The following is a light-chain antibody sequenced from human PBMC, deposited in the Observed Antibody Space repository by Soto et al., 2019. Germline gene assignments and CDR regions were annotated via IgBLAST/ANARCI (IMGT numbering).Light chain of an antibody. Sequence: QSVLTQPASVSGSPGQSITISCTGTGNDIGGYNLVSWYQQHPGKAPKLIIYEANKRPSGVSDRFSGSRSGTTASLTISALQAEDEADYSCYSFAGGATFVFGGGTKVTVL. V-gene: IGLV2-23*02. J-gene: IGLJ2*01. CDR2: EAN. CDR3: YSFAGGATFV. CDR1: GNDIGGYNL.